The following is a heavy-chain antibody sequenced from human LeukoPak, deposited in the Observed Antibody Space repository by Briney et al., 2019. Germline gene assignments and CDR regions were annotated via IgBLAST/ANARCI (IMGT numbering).Heavy chain of an antibody. V-gene: IGHV3-21*01. CDR2: INSRGSDE. CDR1: GFTFRTYS. CDR3: AREGSIVPHQDLDS. Sequence: GGSLRLACTASGFTFRTYSMNWVRQAPGKGLEWVSSINSRGSDEYYADSVKGRFTISRDNAKNSLYLQMNSLRAEDTAVYYCAREGSIVPHQDLDSWGQGTLVTVSS. J-gene: IGHJ4*02. D-gene: IGHD2-8*01.